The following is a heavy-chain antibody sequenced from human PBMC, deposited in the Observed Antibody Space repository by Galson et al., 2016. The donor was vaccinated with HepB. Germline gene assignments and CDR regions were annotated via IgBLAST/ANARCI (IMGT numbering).Heavy chain of an antibody. J-gene: IGHJ4*02. CDR3: ARDPGYCTGTSCHKDY. D-gene: IGHD2-2*02. CDR2: ISSSSSTT. V-gene: IGHV3-48*02. CDR1: GSTFSSYS. Sequence: SLRLSCAVSGSTFSSYSMNWVRQTPGTGLEWVSYISSSSSTTYYADSVEGRFTISRDNAKNSLYLQMNSLRDEDTAVYYCARDPGYCTGTSCHKDYWGQGTLVTVSS.